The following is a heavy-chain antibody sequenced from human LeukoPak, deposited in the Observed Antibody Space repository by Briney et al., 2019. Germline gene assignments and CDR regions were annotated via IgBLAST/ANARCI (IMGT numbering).Heavy chain of an antibody. J-gene: IGHJ2*01. CDR2: INPNSGGT. V-gene: IGHV1-2*02. Sequence: ASVKVSCKASGYTFTGYYMHWVRQAPGRGLEWMGWINPNSGGTNYAQKFQGRVTMTRDTSICTAYMELSRLRSDDTAVYYCARDYSALYWYFDLWGRGTLVTVSS. D-gene: IGHD2-15*01. CDR1: GYTFTGYY. CDR3: ARDYSALYWYFDL.